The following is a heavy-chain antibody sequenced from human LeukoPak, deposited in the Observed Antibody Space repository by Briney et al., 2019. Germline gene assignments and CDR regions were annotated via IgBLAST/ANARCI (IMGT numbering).Heavy chain of an antibody. CDR3: ARGTLKPPAYYDILTGYYWQGRRDFDC. J-gene: IGHJ4*02. V-gene: IGHV1-2*02. D-gene: IGHD3-9*01. CDR1: GYTFTGYY. CDR2: INPNSGGT. Sequence: ASVKVSCKASGYTFTGYYMHWVRQAPRQGLEWMGWINPNSGGTNYAQKFQGRVTMTRDTSISTAYMELSRLRSDDTAVYYCARGTLKPPAYYDILTGYYWQGRRDFDCWGQGTLVTVSS.